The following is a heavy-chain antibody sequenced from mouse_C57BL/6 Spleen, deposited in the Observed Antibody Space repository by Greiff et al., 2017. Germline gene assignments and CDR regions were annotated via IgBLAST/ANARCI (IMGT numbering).Heavy chain of an antibody. Sequence: VQLKESGAELVKPGASVTLSCTASGFNIKDYYMHWVKQRTEQGLEWIGRIDPEDGETKYAPKFQGKATITADSSSNTAYLQLSSLTSEDTAVYYCARSGPSYAMDYWGQGTSVTVSS. CDR3: ARSGPSYAMDY. CDR1: GFNIKDYY. CDR2: IDPEDGET. V-gene: IGHV14-2*01. D-gene: IGHD3-1*01. J-gene: IGHJ4*01.